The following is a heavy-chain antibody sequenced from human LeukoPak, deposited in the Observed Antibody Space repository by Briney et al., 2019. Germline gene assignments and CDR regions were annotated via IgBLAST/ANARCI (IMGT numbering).Heavy chain of an antibody. V-gene: IGHV1-3*01. J-gene: IGHJ3*02. D-gene: IGHD5-18*01. CDR2: INAGNGNT. Sequence: GASVKVSCKASGYTFTSYAMHWVRQAPGQRLEWMEWINAGNGNTKYSQQFEGRVTITRDTSASTAYMELSSLRSEDTAVFYCARDGGYSYGFAFEIWGQGTMVTVSS. CDR3: ARDGGYSYGFAFEI. CDR1: GYTFTSYA.